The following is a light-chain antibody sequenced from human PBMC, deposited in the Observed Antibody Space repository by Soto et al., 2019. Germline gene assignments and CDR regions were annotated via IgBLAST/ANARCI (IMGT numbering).Light chain of an antibody. Sequence: EILMSQSPSTLAVSPVERATLSCRASQSVTTNLAWYQQKAGRAPRLLIYGASTRATAIPARFSGSGSGREFTLTSSSLQSEEFAVYFCQQYNIWPLTFGGGTKCEIQ. CDR3: QQYNIWPLT. J-gene: IGKJ4*01. V-gene: IGKV3D-15*01. CDR1: QSVTTN. CDR2: GAS.